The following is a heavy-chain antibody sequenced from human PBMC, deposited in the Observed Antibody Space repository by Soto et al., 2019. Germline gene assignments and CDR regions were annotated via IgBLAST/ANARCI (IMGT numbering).Heavy chain of an antibody. CDR2: IWYDGSSK. V-gene: IGHV3-33*01. Sequence: GGSLRLSCAASGFTFSSYGMHWVRQAPGKGLEWVAVIWYDGSSKYYADSVKGRFTISRDNSKNTLYLQMNSLRAEDTAVYYCARELTMVRGVTYYYYGMDVWGQGTTVTVSS. J-gene: IGHJ6*02. CDR3: ARELTMVRGVTYYYYGMDV. D-gene: IGHD3-10*01. CDR1: GFTFSSYG.